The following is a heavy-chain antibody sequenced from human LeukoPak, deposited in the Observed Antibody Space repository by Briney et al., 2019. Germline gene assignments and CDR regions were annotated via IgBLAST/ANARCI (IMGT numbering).Heavy chain of an antibody. J-gene: IGHJ4*02. CDR2: IYPDSGGT. CDR3: ARGRSDYYLDS. D-gene: IGHD3-10*01. Sequence: ASVKVSCTASGYTFTDYYMHWVRQAPGHGLEWMGWIYPDSGGTNYAQKFQGRVTMTRDTSISPAYMGLSRLTSDDTAVYYCARGRSDYYLDSWGQGTLVTVSS. CDR1: GYTFTDYY. V-gene: IGHV1-2*02.